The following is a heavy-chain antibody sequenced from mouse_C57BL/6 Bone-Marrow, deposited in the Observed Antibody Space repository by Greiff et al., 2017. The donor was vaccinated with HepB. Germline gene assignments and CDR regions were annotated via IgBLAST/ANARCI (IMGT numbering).Heavy chain of an antibody. Sequence: QVQLQQPGAELVKPGASVKLSCKASGYTFTSYWMQWVKQRPGQGLEWIGEIDPSDSYTNYNQKFKGKATLTVDTSSSTVYMQLSSLTSEDSAVYYCARSLAWFAYWGQGTLVTVSA. CDR3: ARSLAWFAY. CDR1: GYTFTSYW. CDR2: IDPSDSYT. J-gene: IGHJ3*01. V-gene: IGHV1-50*01.